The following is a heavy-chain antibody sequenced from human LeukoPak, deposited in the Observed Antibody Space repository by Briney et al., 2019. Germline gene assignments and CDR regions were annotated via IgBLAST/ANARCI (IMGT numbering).Heavy chain of an antibody. V-gene: IGHV4-34*01. Sequence: SETLSLTCAVYGGSFSGYYWSWIRQPPGKGLEWIGEIDHSGSTNYNPSLKSRVTISVDTSKNQFSLKLSSVTAADTAVYYCARGGWYPESFQHWGQGALVTVSS. CDR1: GGSFSGYY. CDR3: ARGGWYPESFQH. D-gene: IGHD6-19*01. CDR2: IDHSGST. J-gene: IGHJ1*01.